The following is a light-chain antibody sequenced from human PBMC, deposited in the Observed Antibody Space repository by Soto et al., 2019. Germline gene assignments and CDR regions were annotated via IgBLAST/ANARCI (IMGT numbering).Light chain of an antibody. J-gene: IGLJ2*01. CDR1: RDDIGAYDY. CDR2: EVT. V-gene: IGLV2-14*01. Sequence: QSALTQPASVSGSPGQSITISCAGTRDDIGAYDYVSWYQQHPGNAPKLLVYEVTNRPSGVSDRFSGSKSGNTASLTISGIQAEDEADYYCNSHTNSSDVVFGGGTK. CDR3: NSHTNSSDVV.